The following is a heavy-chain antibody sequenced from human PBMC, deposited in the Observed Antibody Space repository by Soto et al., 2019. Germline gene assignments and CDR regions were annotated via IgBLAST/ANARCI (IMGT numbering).Heavy chain of an antibody. V-gene: IGHV1-46*01. CDR1: GYTFTSYY. Sequence: GASVKVSCKASGYTFTSYYMHWVRQAPGQGLEWMGIINPSGGSTSYAQKFQGRVTMTRDTSTSTVYMELSSLRSEDTAVYYCARDADYDFWSGYYKSWFDPWGQGTLVTVSS. CDR3: ARDADYDFWSGYYKSWFDP. D-gene: IGHD3-3*01. J-gene: IGHJ5*02. CDR2: INPSGGST.